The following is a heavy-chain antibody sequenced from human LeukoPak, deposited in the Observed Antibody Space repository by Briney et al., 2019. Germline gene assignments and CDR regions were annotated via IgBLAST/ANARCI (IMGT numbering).Heavy chain of an antibody. CDR2: ITDSGDST. V-gene: IGHV3-23*01. CDR1: GFTFRTYA. CDR3: AKPKNSRDYSYMNV. Sequence: GGSLRLSCAASGFTFRTYAMNWVRQAPGKGLEWVSAITDSGDSTYYVDSVKGRFTISRDNSKNTLYLEMSGLRVEDTAIYYCAKPKNSRDYSYMNVWGNGTTVIVSS. J-gene: IGHJ6*03. D-gene: IGHD2/OR15-2a*01.